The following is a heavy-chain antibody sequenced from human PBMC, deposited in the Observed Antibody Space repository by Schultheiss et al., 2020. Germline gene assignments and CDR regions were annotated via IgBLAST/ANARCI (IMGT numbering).Heavy chain of an antibody. CDR3: ARDAAVYGLDY. CDR2: IYHSGST. D-gene: IGHD6-19*01. Sequence: SETLSLTSAVSDGSISSNNWWSWVRQPPGKGLEWIGEIYHSGSTNYNPSLKSRVTISVDKSKNQFSLNLSSVTAADTAVYYCARDAAVYGLDYWGQGTLVTVSS. V-gene: IGHV4-4*02. CDR1: DGSISSNNW. J-gene: IGHJ4*02.